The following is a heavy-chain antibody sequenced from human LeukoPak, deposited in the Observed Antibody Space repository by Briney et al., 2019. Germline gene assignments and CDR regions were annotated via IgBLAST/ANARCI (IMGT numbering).Heavy chain of an antibody. CDR2: IKTDGSEK. J-gene: IGHJ6*02. CDR1: GFTFSNYW. V-gene: IGHV3-7*01. D-gene: IGHD6-19*01. Sequence: QTGGSLRLSCEGSGFTFSNYWMSWVRQAPGKGLEWVANIKTDGSEKYYVDSVKGRFTISRDNAKNSLYLQMNSLRAEDTAVYYCARETTGYSSGWSPGDYYYYGMDVWGQGTTVTVSS. CDR3: ARETTGYSSGWSPGDYYYYGMDV.